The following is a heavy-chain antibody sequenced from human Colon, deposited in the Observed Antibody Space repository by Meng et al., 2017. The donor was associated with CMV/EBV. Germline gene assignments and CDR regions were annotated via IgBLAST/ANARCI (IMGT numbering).Heavy chain of an antibody. CDR2: ITQSGIT. V-gene: IGHV4-34*01. J-gene: IGHJ4*02. Sequence: PQQLGAGLFKPSETLSLTCAVYGGSFSHYYWSWIRHSPGKGLEWIGEITQSGITNYNPSLKSRVIISIDTSNNQFSLKLTSVTVADTAVYYCAGGSSQAWELLHYWGQGSLVTVSS. CDR1: GGSFSHYY. D-gene: IGHD1-26*01. CDR3: AGGSSQAWELLHY.